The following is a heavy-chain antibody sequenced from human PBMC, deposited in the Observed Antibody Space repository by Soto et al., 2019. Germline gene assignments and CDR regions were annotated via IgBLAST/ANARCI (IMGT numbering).Heavy chain of an antibody. D-gene: IGHD3-10*01. CDR1: GFTFSSYW. J-gene: IGHJ5*02. CDR2: INSDGSST. V-gene: IGHV3-74*01. CDR3: AREDPYTQGRWLNIDL. Sequence: SLRLSCAASGFTFSSYWMHWVRQAPGKGLVWVSRINSDGSSTSYADSVKGRFTISRDNAKNSIYLKMNSLRAEDTALYYCAREDPYTQGRWLNIDLWGQGTLVTVSS.